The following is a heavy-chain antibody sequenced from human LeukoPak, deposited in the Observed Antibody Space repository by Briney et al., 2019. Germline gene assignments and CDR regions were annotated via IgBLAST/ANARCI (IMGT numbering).Heavy chain of an antibody. V-gene: IGHV3-73*01. D-gene: IGHD2-2*01. CDR3: TRYDQLPRGYAFDI. CDR1: GFTFSGSA. Sequence: AGGSLRLSCAASGFTFSGSAMHWVRQASGKGLEWVGRIRSKANGYATAYAASVKGRFTLSRDDSKNTAYLQMNSLKTEDTAVYYCTRYDQLPRGYAFDIWGQGTMVTVSS. CDR2: IRSKANGYAT. J-gene: IGHJ3*02.